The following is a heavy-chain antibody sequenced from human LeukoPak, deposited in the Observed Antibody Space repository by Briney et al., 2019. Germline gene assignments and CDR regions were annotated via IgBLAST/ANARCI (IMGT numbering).Heavy chain of an antibody. CDR2: IYATGST. CDR3: ARGPTSYYDFWSGYFFDY. J-gene: IGHJ4*02. Sequence: SETLSLTCTVSGGSISRYYWTWIRQPAGKGLEWIGRIYATGSTKYNPSLKSRVTMSVDTSKNQFSLKLSSVTAADTAVYYCARGPTSYYDFWSGYFFDYWGQGTLVTVSS. CDR1: GGSISRYY. D-gene: IGHD3-3*01. V-gene: IGHV4-4*07.